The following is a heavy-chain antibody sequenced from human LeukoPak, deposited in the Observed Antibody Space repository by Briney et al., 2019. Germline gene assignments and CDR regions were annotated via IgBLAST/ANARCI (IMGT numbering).Heavy chain of an antibody. D-gene: IGHD6-6*01. CDR2: IHSSGST. CDR1: GGSLSRSNYY. J-gene: IGHJ4*02. V-gene: IGHV4-39*01. CDR3: ARRRGGSSEVDF. Sequence: SETLSLTCTVSGGSLSRSNYYWRWIRQPPGKGLEWIGNIHSSGSTYYNPSPKSRVTISVDTSKNQFSLKLSSVTAADTAVYYCARRRGGSSEVDFWGQGTLVTVSS.